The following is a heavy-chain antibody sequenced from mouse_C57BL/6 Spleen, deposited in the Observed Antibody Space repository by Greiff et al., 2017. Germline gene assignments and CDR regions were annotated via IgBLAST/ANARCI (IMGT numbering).Heavy chain of an antibody. V-gene: IGHV1-50*01. CDR1: GYTFTSYW. CDR3: ARSNLPRDYYAMDY. Sequence: QVQLQQPGAELVKPGASVKLSCKASGYTFTSYWMQWVKQRPGQGLEWIGEIDPSDSYTNYNQKFKGKATLTVDTSSSTAYMQLSSLTSEDSAVYYCARSNLPRDYYAMDYWGQGTSVTVSS. J-gene: IGHJ4*01. D-gene: IGHD5-1*01. CDR2: IDPSDSYT.